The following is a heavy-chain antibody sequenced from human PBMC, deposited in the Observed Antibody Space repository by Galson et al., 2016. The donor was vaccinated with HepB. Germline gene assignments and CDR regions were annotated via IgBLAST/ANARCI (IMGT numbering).Heavy chain of an antibody. Sequence: SETLSLTCTVSGASINTFFWNWIRQPARRGLEWIGRADVLGGANYSPSLKNRVTILVDTSKNQFSLKLTSVTAADTAVYYCARDTMSALDVWGKGTTVRVSA. CDR1: GASINTFF. J-gene: IGHJ6*04. CDR3: ARDTMSALDV. D-gene: IGHD3-3*01. CDR2: ADVLGGA. V-gene: IGHV4-4*07.